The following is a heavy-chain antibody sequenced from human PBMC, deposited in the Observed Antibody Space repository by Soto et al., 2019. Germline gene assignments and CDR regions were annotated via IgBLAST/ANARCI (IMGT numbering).Heavy chain of an antibody. CDR3: AHSRYSRSSFDY. J-gene: IGHJ4*02. V-gene: IGHV2-5*02. CDR2: IYWDDDK. D-gene: IGHD6-6*01. CDR1: GFSLTSNDLG. Sequence: SGPTLVNPTQTLTLTCTFSGFSLTSNDLGVGWIRQPPGKALEWLALIYWDDDKRYSPSLKSRLTITKDTSKNQVVLRMTNMDPVDTATYYCAHSRYSRSSFDYWGQGTLVTVSS.